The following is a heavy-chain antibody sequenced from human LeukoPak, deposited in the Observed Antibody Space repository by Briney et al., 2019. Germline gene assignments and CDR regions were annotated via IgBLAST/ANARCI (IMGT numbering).Heavy chain of an antibody. CDR1: GYTFTGYY. Sequence: ASVKVSCKASGYTFTGYYMHWVRQAPGQGLEWMGWINPNSGGTNYAQKFQGRVTMTRDTSISTAYMELSRLRSDDTAVYYCARDTEWPGHYFDYWGQGTLVTVSS. CDR3: ARDTEWPGHYFDY. D-gene: IGHD3-3*01. CDR2: INPNSGGT. V-gene: IGHV1-2*02. J-gene: IGHJ4*02.